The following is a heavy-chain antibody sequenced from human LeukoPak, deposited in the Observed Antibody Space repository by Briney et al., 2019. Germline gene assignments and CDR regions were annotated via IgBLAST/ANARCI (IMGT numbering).Heavy chain of an antibody. CDR3: ARGLKGDCGGDCYRDHYWYFDL. D-gene: IGHD2-21*02. CDR2: IYYTGST. CDR1: GGSISTYY. V-gene: IGHV4-59*01. J-gene: IGHJ2*01. Sequence: PSETLSLTCTVSGGSISTYYWSWIRQPPGKGLEWIGYIYYTGSTNYNPSLKSRVTISVDTSKNQFSLKLSSVTAADTAVYYCARGLKGDCGGDCYRDHYWYFDLWGRGTLVTVSS.